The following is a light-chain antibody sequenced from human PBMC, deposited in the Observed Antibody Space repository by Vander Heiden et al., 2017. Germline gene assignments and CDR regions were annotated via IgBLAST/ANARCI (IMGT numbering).Light chain of an antibody. V-gene: IGKV1D-13*01. CDR1: QGISSA. J-gene: IGKJ4*01. CDR3: QQFNNDPST. CDR2: DAS. Sequence: AIQLTQSPSSLSASVGDRVTITCRASQGISSALAWYQQKPGKAPKLLIYDASSLESGVPSRLSGSGSGTDFTLTISSLKPEDFATYYCQQFNNDPSTFGGGTKVEIK.